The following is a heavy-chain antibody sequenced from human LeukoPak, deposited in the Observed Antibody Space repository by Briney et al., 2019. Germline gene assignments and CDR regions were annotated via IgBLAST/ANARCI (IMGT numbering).Heavy chain of an antibody. CDR2: IYYSGST. CDR3: ARQEVNYYYYMDV. Sequence: PSETLSLTCTVSGGSISSSSYYWAWFRQPPGKGLEWIGSIYYSGSTYYNPSLKSRVTISVDTSKNQFSLKLSSVTAADMAVYYCARQEVNYYYYMDVWGKGTTVTVSS. V-gene: IGHV4-39*01. CDR1: GGSISSSSYY. J-gene: IGHJ6*03.